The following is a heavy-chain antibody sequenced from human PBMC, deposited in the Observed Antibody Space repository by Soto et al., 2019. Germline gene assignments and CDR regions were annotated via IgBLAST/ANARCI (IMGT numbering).Heavy chain of an antibody. J-gene: IGHJ4*02. CDR3: VEGWNDF. CDR1: GFMFSSAW. Sequence: EVQVVESGGDLVEPGGSLRLSCETSGFMFSSAWMSWVRQAPGKGPEWVARIKSKKDGGARDYAAPVNGRFSISRDDSKSTVYLQMNSLRAEDTALYYCVEGWNDFWGQGTLVTVSS. D-gene: IGHD1-1*01. CDR2: IKSKKDGGAR. V-gene: IGHV3-15*01.